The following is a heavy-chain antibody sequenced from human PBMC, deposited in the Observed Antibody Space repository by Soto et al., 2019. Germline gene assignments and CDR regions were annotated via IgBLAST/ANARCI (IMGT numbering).Heavy chain of an antibody. Sequence: QVQLQQWGAGLLKPSETLSLTCAVYGGSFSGYYWSWIRQPPGKGLEWIGEINHSGSTNYNPSLKSRVTISVDTSKNQFSLKLSSVTAADTAVYYCARGWLAAAGTGWFDPWGQGTLVTVSS. CDR1: GGSFSGYY. V-gene: IGHV4-34*01. CDR2: INHSGST. D-gene: IGHD6-13*01. CDR3: ARGWLAAAGTGWFDP. J-gene: IGHJ5*02.